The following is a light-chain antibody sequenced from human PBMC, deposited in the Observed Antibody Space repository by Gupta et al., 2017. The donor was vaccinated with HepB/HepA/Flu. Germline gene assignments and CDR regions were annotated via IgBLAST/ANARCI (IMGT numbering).Light chain of an antibody. V-gene: IGKV1-5*03. J-gene: IGKJ1*01. CDR2: KSS. CDR3: QQYSIYPCT. Sequence: IQMTQSPSTLSASVGDRVTITCRARQSISRWLAWYQQKPVKAPKLLIYKSSTLGSGVPSMFSGSGSGTEVTLTSNSLHPGYSATYYCQQYSIYPCTFGQGTTVEIK. CDR1: QSISRW.